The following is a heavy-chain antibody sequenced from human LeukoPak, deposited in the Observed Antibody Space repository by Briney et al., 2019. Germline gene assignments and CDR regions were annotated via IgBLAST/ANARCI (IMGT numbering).Heavy chain of an antibody. J-gene: IGHJ4*02. CDR2: ISGSGGST. CDR3: AKDREEGSSSWYEFDY. D-gene: IGHD6-13*01. Sequence: GGSLRLSCAASGFTFSSYAMSWVRQAPGKGLEWVSAISGSGGSTYYADSVKGRFTISRDNSKNTLYLQMNSLRAEDTAVYYCAKDREEGSSSWYEFDYWGQGTLVTVSS. CDR1: GFTFSSYA. V-gene: IGHV3-23*01.